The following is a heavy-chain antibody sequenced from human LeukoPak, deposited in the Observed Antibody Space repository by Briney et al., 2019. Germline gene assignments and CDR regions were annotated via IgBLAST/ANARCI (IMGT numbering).Heavy chain of an antibody. CDR1: GYTFIDYY. CDR2: INPNSGGT. Sequence: ASVKVSCKASGYTFIDYYIHWVRQAPGQGLEWMGWINPNSGGTNYAQKFQGRVTMTRDTSITTTYMELSRLTSDDSAVYFCATEASGLNWFDPWGQGTLVTVSP. D-gene: IGHD3-3*01. V-gene: IGHV1-2*02. J-gene: IGHJ5*02. CDR3: ATEASGLNWFDP.